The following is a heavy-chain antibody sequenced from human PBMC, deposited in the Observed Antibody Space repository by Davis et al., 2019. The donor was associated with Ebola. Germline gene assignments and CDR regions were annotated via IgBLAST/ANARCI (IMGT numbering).Heavy chain of an antibody. J-gene: IGHJ4*02. CDR1: GFTFTNFA. Sequence: PGGSLRLSCAPSGFTFTNFAMTWARQAPGKGLEWVSAVNSNGGSTYYADSVKGRFTISRDNAKNALYLQMNSLRAEDTAVYYCARSQWSLTDYWGQGTLVTVSS. D-gene: IGHD6-19*01. V-gene: IGHV3-23*01. CDR2: VNSNGGST. CDR3: ARSQWSLTDY.